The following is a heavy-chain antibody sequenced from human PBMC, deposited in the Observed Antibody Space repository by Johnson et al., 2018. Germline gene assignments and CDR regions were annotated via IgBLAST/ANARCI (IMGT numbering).Heavy chain of an antibody. CDR1: GFTFDDYA. J-gene: IGHJ3*02. V-gene: IGHV3-9*01. D-gene: IGHD1-1*01. Sequence: VQLVQSGGGLIQPGRSLRLSCAASGFTFDDYAMHWVRQAPGKGLEWVSGISWNSGTIDYADSVKGRLTISRDNAKNSLYLQMNSLAAEDTAFYYCAKDTYSVPGGAFDIWGQGTMVTVSS. CDR2: ISWNSGTI. CDR3: AKDTYSVPGGAFDI.